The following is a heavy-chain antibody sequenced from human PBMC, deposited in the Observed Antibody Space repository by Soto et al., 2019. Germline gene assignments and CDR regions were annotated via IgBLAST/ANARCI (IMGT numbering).Heavy chain of an antibody. CDR1: GFTFSSYG. Sequence: QVQLVESGGGVVQPGRSLRLSCAASGFTFSSYGMHWVRQAPGKGLVWVAVISYDGSSKYYADSVTGLFTISRDNSKNTLYLQLNSLRAEDSAVYYCAKDPVDYYGSGSWLAYWGQGTLVTVSS. CDR3: AKDPVDYYGSGSWLAY. D-gene: IGHD3-10*01. J-gene: IGHJ4*02. V-gene: IGHV3-30*18. CDR2: ISYDGSSK.